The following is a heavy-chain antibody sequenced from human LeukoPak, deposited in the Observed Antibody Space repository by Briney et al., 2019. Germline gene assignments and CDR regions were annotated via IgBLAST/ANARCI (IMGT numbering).Heavy chain of an antibody. V-gene: IGHV1-46*01. CDR3: ARDILPSYSGYDRTLPDY. J-gene: IGHJ4*02. D-gene: IGHD5-12*01. CDR1: GYTFTSYY. Sequence: GASVKVSCKASGYTFTSYYMHWVRQAPGQGLERMGIINPSGGSTSYAQKLQGRVTMTRDTSTSTVYMELSSLRSEDTAVYYCARDILPSYSGYDRTLPDYWGQGTLVTVSS. CDR2: INPSGGST.